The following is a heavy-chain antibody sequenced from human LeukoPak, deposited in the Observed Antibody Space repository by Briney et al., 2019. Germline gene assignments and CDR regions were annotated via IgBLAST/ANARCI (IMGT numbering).Heavy chain of an antibody. J-gene: IGHJ4*02. V-gene: IGHV1-2*04. CDR1: GYTFTGYY. CDR3: ARGGRGWSFDY. CDR2: INPNSGDT. Sequence: GASVKVSCKASGYTFTGYYVYWVRQAPGQGLEWMGWINPNSGDTNYAQKFQGWVTMTRDTSISTAYMELSRLRSDDTAVYYCARGGRGWSFDYWGQGTLVTVPS. D-gene: IGHD6-19*01.